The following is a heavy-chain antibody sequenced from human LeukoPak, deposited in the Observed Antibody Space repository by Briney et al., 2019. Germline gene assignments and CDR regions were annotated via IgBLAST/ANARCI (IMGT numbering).Heavy chain of an antibody. CDR2: IIPILGIA. V-gene: IGHV1-69*04. D-gene: IGHD3-9*01. CDR3: ANSYYDILTAASYYFDY. CDR1: GGTFSSYA. Sequence: SVKVSCKASGGTFSSYAISWVRQAPGQGLEWMGRIIPILGIANYAQKFQGRVTITADKSTSTAYMELSSLRSEDTAVYYCANSYYDILTAASYYFDYWGQGTLVTVSS. J-gene: IGHJ4*02.